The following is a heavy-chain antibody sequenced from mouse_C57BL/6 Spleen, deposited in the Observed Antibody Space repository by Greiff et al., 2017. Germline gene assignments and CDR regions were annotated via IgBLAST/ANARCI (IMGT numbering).Heavy chain of an antibody. CDR2: LSSGGSYT. CDR3: ARRGNSSSYGWYFDV. Sequence: EVKVVESGGDLVKPGGSLKLSCAASGFTFSSYGMSWVRQTPDKRLEWVATLSSGGSYTYYPDSVKGRFTISRDNAKNTLYLQMSSLKCEDTAVYYCARRGNSSSYGWYFDVWGTGTTVTVSS. CDR1: GFTFSSYG. J-gene: IGHJ1*03. V-gene: IGHV5-6*02. D-gene: IGHD1-1*01.